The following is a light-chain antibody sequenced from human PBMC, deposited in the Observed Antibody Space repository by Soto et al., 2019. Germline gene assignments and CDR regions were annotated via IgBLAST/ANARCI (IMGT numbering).Light chain of an antibody. V-gene: IGKV1-5*01. Sequence: QISQSPSTPSASLGDRVSFTFRASRSIGDWVAWFQQKPGKAPKLLISGASSLESGVPSRFSGSGSGTEFTLTISSLQPDDFATYYCQQYNTYSTFGQGTKVDIK. J-gene: IGKJ1*01. CDR3: QQYNTYST. CDR2: GAS. CDR1: RSIGDW.